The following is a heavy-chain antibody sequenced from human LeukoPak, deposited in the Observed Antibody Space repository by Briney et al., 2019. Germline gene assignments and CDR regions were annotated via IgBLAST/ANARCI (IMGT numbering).Heavy chain of an antibody. CDR1: GYTFTDYY. D-gene: IGHD2-2*01. CDR2: INPKSGGR. CDR3: AAGGSLVPAAMWFDY. V-gene: IGHV1-2*02. Sequence: ASVKVSCKASGYTFTDYYMHWVRQAPGQGLELMGWINPKSGGRSYAQGFQGRVTMTRDTSISTAYMELGRLRSDDTAVYYCAAGGSLVPAAMWFDYWGQGTLVTVSS. J-gene: IGHJ4*02.